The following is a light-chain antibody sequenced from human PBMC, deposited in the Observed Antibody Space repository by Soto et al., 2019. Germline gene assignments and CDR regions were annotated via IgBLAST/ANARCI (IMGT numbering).Light chain of an antibody. V-gene: IGLV1-44*01. J-gene: IGLJ2*01. CDR2: NNN. CDR1: RSNIGSQV. CDR3: ATWYDSLGGPV. Sequence: QSVLTQPPSASGAPGQWVTISCSGSRSNIGSQVVQWFQHIPGTAPKLLMHNNNERPSGVPDRFSGSKSGTSASLAISGRQSDDEGDDYCATWYDSLGGPVFGGGTKLTVL.